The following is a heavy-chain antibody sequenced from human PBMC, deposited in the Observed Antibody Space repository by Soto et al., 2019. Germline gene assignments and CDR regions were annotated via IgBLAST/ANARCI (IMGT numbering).Heavy chain of an antibody. CDR3: ARSITFGGVIASPYYYMDV. CDR2: INHSGST. Sequence: SETLSLTCAVYGWSFSGYYWSWIRQPPGKGLEWIGEINHSGSTNYNPSLKSRVTISVDTSKNQFSLKLSSVTAADTAVYYCARSITFGGVIASPYYYMDVWGKGTTVTVSS. V-gene: IGHV4-34*01. CDR1: GWSFSGYY. D-gene: IGHD3-16*02. J-gene: IGHJ6*03.